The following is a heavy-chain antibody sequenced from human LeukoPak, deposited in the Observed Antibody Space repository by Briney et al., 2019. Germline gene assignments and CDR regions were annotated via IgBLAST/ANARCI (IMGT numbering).Heavy chain of an antibody. D-gene: IGHD3-3*01. CDR1: GFFLSRYS. CDR2: VSTSSSYI. CDR3: ARGDADISFGGVGDAFDI. Sequence: GGSLRLSCEASGFFLSRYSMNWVRQAPGKGLEWVSSVSTSSSYIYYADSVKGRFTISRYNAKKSLYLLMNSLRAEDTAVYYCARGDADISFGGVGDAFDIWDQETMVTVSS. J-gene: IGHJ3*02. V-gene: IGHV3-21*01.